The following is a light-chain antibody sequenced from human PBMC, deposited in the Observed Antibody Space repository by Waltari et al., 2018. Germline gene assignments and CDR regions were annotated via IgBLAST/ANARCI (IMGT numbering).Light chain of an antibody. CDR3: QAWDSSTYV. CDR2: LDT. CDR1: KLRDEY. Sequence: SYELTQPPSVSVSPRRTARVTCSGDKLRDEYACWYQQKPGQSPVRAIYLDTKRPSAIPERVSGSKSGNTATLTISGTQTMDEADYYGQAWDSSTYVFGTGTKVTVL. V-gene: IGLV3-1*01. J-gene: IGLJ1*01.